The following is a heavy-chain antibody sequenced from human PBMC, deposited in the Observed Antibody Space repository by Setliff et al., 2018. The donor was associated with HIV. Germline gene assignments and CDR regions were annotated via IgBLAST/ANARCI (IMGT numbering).Heavy chain of an antibody. CDR3: ARGWEGGMDY. Sequence: ASVKVSCKASGYIFVGYDITWVRQAPGQGLEWLGMINPSGGSTWYAQKFQGRVTMTGDTSTDTLYMELSSPRSEDTAVYYCARGWEGGMDYWGQGTLVTVSS. J-gene: IGHJ4*02. D-gene: IGHD1-26*01. CDR1: GYIFVGYD. CDR2: INPSGGST. V-gene: IGHV1-46*01.